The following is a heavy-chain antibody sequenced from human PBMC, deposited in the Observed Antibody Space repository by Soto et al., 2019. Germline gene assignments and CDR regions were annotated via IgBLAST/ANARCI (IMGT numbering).Heavy chain of an antibody. CDR1: GGSLTKYY. CDR3: ARDNNDFWSLYPLAFDY. D-gene: IGHD3-3*01. CDR2: ISTSGNV. V-gene: IGHV4-4*07. J-gene: IGHJ4*02. Sequence: SETLSLTCTVSGGSLTKYYWSWIRQPDGKGLEWIGRISTSGNVVSKASLRSRLTMSVDTSKNQLSLRLTSVTAADTAVYYCARDNNDFWSLYPLAFDYWGQGALVTVSS.